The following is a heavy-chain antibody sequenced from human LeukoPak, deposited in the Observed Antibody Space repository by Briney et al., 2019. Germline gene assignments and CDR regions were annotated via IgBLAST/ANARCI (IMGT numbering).Heavy chain of an antibody. V-gene: IGHV1-24*01. Sequence: ASVKVSCKVSGYTLTELSMHWVRQAPGKGLEWMGGFDPEDGETIYAQKFQGRVTMTEDTSTDTAYMELSSLRSEDTAVYYCATGYTMVRGDRTDYWGQGTLVTVSS. CDR2: FDPEDGET. J-gene: IGHJ4*02. D-gene: IGHD3-10*01. CDR3: ATGYTMVRGDRTDY. CDR1: GYTLTELS.